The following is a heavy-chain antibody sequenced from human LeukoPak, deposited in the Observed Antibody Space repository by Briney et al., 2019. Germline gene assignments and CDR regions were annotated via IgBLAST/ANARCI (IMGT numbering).Heavy chain of an antibody. V-gene: IGHV3-21*01. J-gene: IGHJ4*02. CDR3: ARLGVGGSYSGIYYFNY. CDR2: ISSSSSYI. D-gene: IGHD1-26*01. CDR1: GFTFSSYS. Sequence: GGSLRLSCAASGFTFSSYSMNWVRQAPGKGLEWVSSISSSSSYIYYADSVKGRFTISRDNAKNSLYLQMNSLRAEDTAVYYCARLGVGGSYSGIYYFNYWGQGTLVTVSS.